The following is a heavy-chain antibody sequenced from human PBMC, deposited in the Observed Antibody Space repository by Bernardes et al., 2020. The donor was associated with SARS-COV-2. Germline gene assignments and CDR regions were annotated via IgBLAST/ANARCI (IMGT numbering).Heavy chain of an antibody. J-gene: IGHJ4*02. CDR1: GFSLSTSGVN. CDR2: IYWDDDK. Sequence: SGPTLVKPTQTLTLTCTFSGFSLSTSGVNVGWIRQPPGKALEWLALIYWDDDKRYSPSLKSRLTITKDTSKNQVVLTMTNMDPVDIATYYCAHSPSGYTYDPTFDYWGQETLVTVSS. CDR3: AHSPSGYTYDPTFDY. V-gene: IGHV2-5*02. D-gene: IGHD5-18*01.